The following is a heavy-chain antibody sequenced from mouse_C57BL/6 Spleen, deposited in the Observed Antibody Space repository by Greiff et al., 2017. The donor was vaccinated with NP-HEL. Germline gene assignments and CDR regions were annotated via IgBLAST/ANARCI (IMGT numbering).Heavy chain of an antibody. CDR2: IWGVGST. CDR1: GFSLTSYG. CDR3: ASERDGGFAY. J-gene: IGHJ3*01. V-gene: IGHV2-6*01. D-gene: IGHD2-3*01. Sequence: VKLMESGPGLVAPSQSLSITCTVSGFSLTSYGVDWVRQSPGKGLEWLGVIWGVGSTNYNSALKSRLSISKDNSKSQVFLKMNSLQTDDTAMYYCASERDGGFAYWGQGTLVTVSA.